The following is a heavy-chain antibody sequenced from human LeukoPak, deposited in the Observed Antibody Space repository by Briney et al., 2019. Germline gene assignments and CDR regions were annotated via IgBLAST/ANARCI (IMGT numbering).Heavy chain of an antibody. CDR1: GFTFSSYW. D-gene: IGHD6-13*01. Sequence: GGSLRLSCAASGFTFSSYWMHWVRQAPGKGLVWVTRINTDGSSATYADSVTGRFTISRDNAKNTLYLQMNSLRAEDTAVYYCEAEYSSNWFDPWGQGTLVTVSS. CDR2: INTDGSSA. CDR3: EAEYSSNWFDP. V-gene: IGHV3-74*01. J-gene: IGHJ5*02.